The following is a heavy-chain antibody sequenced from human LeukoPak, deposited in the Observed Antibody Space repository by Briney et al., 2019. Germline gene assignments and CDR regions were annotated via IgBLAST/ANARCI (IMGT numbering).Heavy chain of an antibody. CDR1: GGSISSYY. CDR2: IYYSGST. V-gene: IGHV4-59*01. D-gene: IGHD3-10*01. CDR3: ARDPITMVRGVSYYYGMDV. J-gene: IGHJ6*04. Sequence: PSETLSLTCTVSGGSISSYYWSWIRQPPGKGLEWIGYIYYSGSTSYNPSLKSRVTISVGTSKNQFSLKLSSVTAADTAVYYCARDPITMVRGVSYYYGMDVWGKGTTVTVSS.